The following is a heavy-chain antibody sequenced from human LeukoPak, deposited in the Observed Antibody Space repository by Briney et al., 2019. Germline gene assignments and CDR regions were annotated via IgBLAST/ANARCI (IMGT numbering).Heavy chain of an antibody. CDR3: ARFRETTVAPDAFDI. Sequence: SVKVSCKASGGTFSSYTISWVRQALGQGLEWMGRIIPILGIANYAQKFQGRVTITADKSTSTAYMELSSLRSEDTAVYYCARFRETTVAPDAFDIWGQGTMVTVSS. D-gene: IGHD4-11*01. J-gene: IGHJ3*02. CDR2: IIPILGIA. V-gene: IGHV1-69*02. CDR1: GGTFSSYT.